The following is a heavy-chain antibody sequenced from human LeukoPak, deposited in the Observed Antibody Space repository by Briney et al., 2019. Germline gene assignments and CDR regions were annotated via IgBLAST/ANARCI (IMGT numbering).Heavy chain of an antibody. CDR2: ISGSGTTI. J-gene: IGHJ4*02. Sequence: GGSLRLSCAASGFKFSSYEMNWVRQAPGKGLEWVSYISGSGTTIYYADSVKGRFTISRDNSKKSLYLQLNSLRAEDTAVYYCARDPEFSYGYYFDYWGQGTLVTVSS. D-gene: IGHD5-18*01. CDR3: ARDPEFSYGYYFDY. V-gene: IGHV3-48*03. CDR1: GFKFSSYE.